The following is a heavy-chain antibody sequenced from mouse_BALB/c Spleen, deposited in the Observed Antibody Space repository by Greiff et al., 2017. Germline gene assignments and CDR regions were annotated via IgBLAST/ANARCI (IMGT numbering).Heavy chain of an antibody. CDR1: GFTFSSYA. V-gene: IGHV5-6-5*01. CDR2: ISSGGST. CDR3: AREEFAY. J-gene: IGHJ3*01. Sequence: EVKLVESGGGLVKPGGSLKLSCAASGFTFSSYAMSWVRQTPEKRLEWVASISSGGSTYYPDSVKGRFTISRDNARNTLFLQMTSLRSEDTAMYYCAREEFAYWGQGTLVTVSA.